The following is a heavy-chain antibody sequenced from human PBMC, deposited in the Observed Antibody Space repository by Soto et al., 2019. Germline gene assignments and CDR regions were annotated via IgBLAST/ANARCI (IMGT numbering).Heavy chain of an antibody. CDR2: ISGSGGST. CDR3: AKDGNDYIWGSYSSENDY. CDR1: GFTFSSYA. J-gene: IGHJ4*02. Sequence: GGSLRLSCAASGFTFSSYAMSWVRQAPGKGLEWVSAISGSGGSTYYADSVKGRFTISRDNSKNTLYLQMNSLRAEDTAVYYCAKDGNDYIWGSYSSENDYWGQGTLVTVSS. V-gene: IGHV3-23*01. D-gene: IGHD3-16*01.